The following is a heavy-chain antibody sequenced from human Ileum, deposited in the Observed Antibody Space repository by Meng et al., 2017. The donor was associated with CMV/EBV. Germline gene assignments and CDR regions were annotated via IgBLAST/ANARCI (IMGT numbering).Heavy chain of an antibody. CDR2: IIPIFGTA. D-gene: IGHD5-24*01. CDR1: GGTFSSYA. Sequence: SVKVSCKASGGTFSSYAISWVRQAPGQGLEWMGGIIPIFGTANYAQKFQGRVTITTDESTSTAYMELSSLRSEDTAVYYCARDLVEMATNVPMDYYYGMDVWGQGTTVIVSS. J-gene: IGHJ6*02. CDR3: ARDLVEMATNVPMDYYYGMDV. V-gene: IGHV1-69*05.